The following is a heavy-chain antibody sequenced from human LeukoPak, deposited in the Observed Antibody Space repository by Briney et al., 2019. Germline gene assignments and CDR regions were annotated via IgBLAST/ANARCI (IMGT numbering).Heavy chain of an antibody. Sequence: PSETLSLTCAVSGYSTSSGYYWGWIRQPPGKGLEWIGYIYYSGSTNYNPSLKSRVTISVDTSKNQFSLKLSSVTAADTAVYYCARVGYYYDSSGYFPASLDYWGQGTLVTVSS. V-gene: IGHV4-61*01. D-gene: IGHD3-22*01. CDR3: ARVGYYYDSSGYFPASLDY. CDR1: GYSTSSGYY. J-gene: IGHJ4*02. CDR2: IYYSGST.